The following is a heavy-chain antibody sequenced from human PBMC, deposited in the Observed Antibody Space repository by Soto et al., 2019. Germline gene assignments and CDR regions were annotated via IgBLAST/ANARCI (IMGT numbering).Heavy chain of an antibody. J-gene: IGHJ4*02. Sequence: EVQLVESGGGLVQPGGSLRLSCAASGFTFSSYSMNWVRQAPGKGLEWVSYISSSSSTIYYADSVKGRFTISRDNAKNSLYLQMNSLEDEDTAVYYCARDDTMIVVVRGGFDYWGQGTLVTVSS. CDR1: GFTFSSYS. V-gene: IGHV3-48*02. CDR2: ISSSSSTI. CDR3: ARDDTMIVVVRGGFDY. D-gene: IGHD3-22*01.